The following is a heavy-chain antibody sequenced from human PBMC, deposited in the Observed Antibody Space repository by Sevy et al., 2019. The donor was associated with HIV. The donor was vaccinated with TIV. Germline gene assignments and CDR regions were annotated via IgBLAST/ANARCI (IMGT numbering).Heavy chain of an antibody. CDR3: VRGSAVTGYFDY. CDR1: GFTFSGYS. V-gene: IGHV3-21*01. D-gene: IGHD3-9*01. CDR2: ISRSSSYI. Sequence: GGSLRLSCADSGFTFSGYSMNWVRQAPGKGLEWVSSISRSSSYIYYADSVKGRFTISRANAKNSLYLQMDSLRAEDTAIYDCVRGSAVTGYFDYWGQGTLVTVSS. J-gene: IGHJ4*02.